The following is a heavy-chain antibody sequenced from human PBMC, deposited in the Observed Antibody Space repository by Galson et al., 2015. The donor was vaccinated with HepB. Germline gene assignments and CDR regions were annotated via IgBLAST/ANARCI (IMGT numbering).Heavy chain of an antibody. CDR3: AKDRGTGAVAGTSYFQH. V-gene: IGHV3-23*01. CDR1: GFAFSRSA. J-gene: IGHJ1*01. D-gene: IGHD6-19*01. CDR2: ISGSGHST. Sequence: SLRLSCAASGFAFSRSAMSWVRQAPGKGLEWVSAISGSGHSTYYPGSVKGRFTISRDNSKNTLYLQMNSLRADDTAVYYCAKDRGTGAVAGTSYFQHWGQGTLVTVSS.